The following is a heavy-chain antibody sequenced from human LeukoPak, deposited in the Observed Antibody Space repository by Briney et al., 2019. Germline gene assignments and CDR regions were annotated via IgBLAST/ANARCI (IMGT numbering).Heavy chain of an antibody. V-gene: IGHV4-4*02. CDR3: ARHGSGTYFVS. D-gene: IGHD3-10*01. CDR1: GGAISNSNW. J-gene: IGHJ5*02. CDR2: IYHSGRD. Sequence: SGTLSLTCAVSGGAISNSNWWSWVRQPPGKGLEWIGEIYHSGRDNYNPSLKSRVTISIDKSNNQFSLKLSSVTAADTAVHYCARHGSGTYFVSWGQGTLVTVSS.